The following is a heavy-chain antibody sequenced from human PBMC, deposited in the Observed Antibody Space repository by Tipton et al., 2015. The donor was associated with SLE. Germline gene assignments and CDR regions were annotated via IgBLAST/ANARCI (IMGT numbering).Heavy chain of an antibody. J-gene: IGHJ4*02. CDR3: ARESVATITKPFDY. Sequence: LRLSCAVYGGSFSGYYWSWIRQPPGKGLEWIGEINHSGGTNYNPSLKSRVSISVDTSKNQFSLKLSSVTAADTAVYYRARESVATITKPFDYWGQGTLVTVSS. CDR1: GGSFSGYY. D-gene: IGHD5-12*01. CDR2: INHSGGT. V-gene: IGHV4-34*01.